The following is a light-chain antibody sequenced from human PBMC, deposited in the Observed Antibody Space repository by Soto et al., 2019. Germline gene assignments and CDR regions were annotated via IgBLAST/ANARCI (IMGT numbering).Light chain of an antibody. V-gene: IGLV2-14*03. Sequence: QSVLTQPASVSGSPGQSITISCTGTSSDVGAYNYVSWYQHHPGKAPQLMIYDVSNRPSGVSNRFSGSKSGNTASLTISGLQAEDEADYYCSSYTSSNTYVFGTGTKVTVL. CDR2: DVS. J-gene: IGLJ1*01. CDR1: SSDVGAYNY. CDR3: SSYTSSNTYV.